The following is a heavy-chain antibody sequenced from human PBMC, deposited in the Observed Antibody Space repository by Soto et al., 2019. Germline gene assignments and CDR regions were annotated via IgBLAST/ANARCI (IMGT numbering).Heavy chain of an antibody. CDR3: ARPRSSGWYAGY. V-gene: IGHV1-69*13. CDR1: GGTLRSYA. Sequence: SVKVSCKASGGTLRSYASSWVRQAPGQGLEWMGGIIPIFGTANYAQKFQGRVTITADESTSTAYMELSSLRSEDTAVYYCARPRSSGWYAGYWGQGTLVTVSS. J-gene: IGHJ4*02. D-gene: IGHD6-19*01. CDR2: IIPIFGTA.